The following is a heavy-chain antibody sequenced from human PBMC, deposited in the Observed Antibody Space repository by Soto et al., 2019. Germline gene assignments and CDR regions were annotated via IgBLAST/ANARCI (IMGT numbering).Heavy chain of an antibody. Sequence: GGSLRLSCAASGFRFRTRAMSWVRQAPGKGLERVASIRPGGDSTYYADSVKGRFAVSRDNSNVTLYLQMDSLRVEDTAIYYCTTHEEGAPWAGGFDSWGQGTLVTVSS. CDR1: GFRFRTRA. J-gene: IGHJ5*01. V-gene: IGHV3-23*01. D-gene: IGHD1-26*01. CDR2: IRPGGDST. CDR3: TTHEEGAPWAGGFDS.